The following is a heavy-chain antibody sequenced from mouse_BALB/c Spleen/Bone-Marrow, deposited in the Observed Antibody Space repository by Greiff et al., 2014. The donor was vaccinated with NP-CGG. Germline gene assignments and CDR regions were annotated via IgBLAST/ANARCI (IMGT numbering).Heavy chain of an antibody. D-gene: IGHD2-3*01. J-gene: IGHJ3*01. Sequence: EVQLQQSGPELVKPGASVKISCKTSGYTFTEYTMHWVKQSHGKSLEWIGGINPNNGGTSYNQKLKGKATLTVDKSSSTAYMELRSLTSEGSAVYYCARWKDGYYSWFAYWGQGTLVTVSA. CDR3: ARWKDGYYSWFAY. CDR1: GYTFTEYT. V-gene: IGHV1-18*01. CDR2: INPNNGGT.